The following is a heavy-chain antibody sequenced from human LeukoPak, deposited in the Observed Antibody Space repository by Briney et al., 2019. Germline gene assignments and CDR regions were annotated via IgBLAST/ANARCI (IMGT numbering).Heavy chain of an antibody. CDR3: ARDQGWAYYGSGSYFYFDY. J-gene: IGHJ4*02. Sequence: GGSLRLFCAASGFTFSSYSMNWVRQAPGKGLEWVSSISSSSSYIYYADSVKGRFTISRDNAKNSLYLQMNSLRAEDTAVYYCARDQGWAYYGSGSYFYFDYWGQGTLVTVSS. D-gene: IGHD3-10*01. V-gene: IGHV3-21*01. CDR1: GFTFSSYS. CDR2: ISSSSSYI.